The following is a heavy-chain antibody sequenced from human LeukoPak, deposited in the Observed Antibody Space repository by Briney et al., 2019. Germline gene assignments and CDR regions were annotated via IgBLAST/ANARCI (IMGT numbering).Heavy chain of an antibody. J-gene: IGHJ4*02. CDR3: ARDRGSYACFDY. D-gene: IGHD1-26*01. CDR2: IKQDGSEK. CDR1: GFTFSSYW. Sequence: GGSLRLSCAASGFTFSSYWMSWVRQAPGKGLEWVANIKQDGSEKYYVDFVKGRFTISRDNAENSLYLQMNSLRAEDTAVYYCARDRGSYACFDYWGQGTLVTVSS. V-gene: IGHV3-7*01.